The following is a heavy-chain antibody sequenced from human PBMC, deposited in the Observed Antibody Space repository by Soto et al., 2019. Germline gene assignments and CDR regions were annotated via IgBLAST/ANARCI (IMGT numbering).Heavy chain of an antibody. D-gene: IGHD2-21*02. Sequence: TLSLTCTVPGGSISSSTYYWALIRQPPGKGMEWIGSIYYSGKNEHKPPLRSRVTVSVATSKTEISLKLSCVTAADMAVYSCARHDLTVTHVFDYWGQGTLVTVSS. J-gene: IGHJ4*02. CDR2: IYYSGKN. CDR3: ARHDLTVTHVFDY. V-gene: IGHV4-39*01. CDR1: GGSISSSTYY.